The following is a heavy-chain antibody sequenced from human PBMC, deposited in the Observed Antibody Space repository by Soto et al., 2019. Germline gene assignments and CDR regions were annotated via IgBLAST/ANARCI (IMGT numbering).Heavy chain of an antibody. CDR1: GGTFSSYT. CDR3: ARGPVRGYSYGPFQHFDY. CDR2: IIPILGIA. D-gene: IGHD5-18*01. Sequence: QVQLVQSGAEVKKPGSSVKVSCKASGGTFSSYTISWVRQAPGQGREWMGRIIPILGIANYAQKFQGRVKITADKSTSTAYMELSSLRSDDTAVYYCARGPVRGYSYGPFQHFDYWGQGTLVTVSS. V-gene: IGHV1-69*02. J-gene: IGHJ4*02.